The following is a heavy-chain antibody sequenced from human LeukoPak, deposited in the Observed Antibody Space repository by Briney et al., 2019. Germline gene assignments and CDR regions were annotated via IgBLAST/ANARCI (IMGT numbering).Heavy chain of an antibody. Sequence: GGSLRLSCAASGFTFSTYWMSWVRQAPGKGLEWVGFIRSKAYGGTTEYAASVKGRFTISRDDSKSIAYLQMNSLKTEDTAVYYCTRDPIPAYYYDSSGYYGFDYWGQGTLVTVSS. D-gene: IGHD3-22*01. CDR1: GFTFSTYW. V-gene: IGHV3-49*04. J-gene: IGHJ4*02. CDR3: TRDPIPAYYYDSSGYYGFDY. CDR2: IRSKAYGGTT.